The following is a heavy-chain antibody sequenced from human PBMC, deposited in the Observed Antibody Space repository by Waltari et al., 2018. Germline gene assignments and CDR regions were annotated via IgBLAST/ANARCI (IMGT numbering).Heavy chain of an antibody. CDR1: GFTVSSNY. V-gene: IGHV3-53*01. D-gene: IGHD1-7*01. J-gene: IGHJ6*02. CDR2: IYSGGST. Sequence: EVQLVESGGGLIQPGGSLRLSCAASGFTVSSNYMSWVRQAPGKGLARVSVIYSGGSTYYADSVKGRFTISRDNSKNTLYLQMNSLRAEDTAVYYCARGGTGTTWYYYYGMDVWGQGTTVTVSS. CDR3: ARGGTGTTWYYYYGMDV.